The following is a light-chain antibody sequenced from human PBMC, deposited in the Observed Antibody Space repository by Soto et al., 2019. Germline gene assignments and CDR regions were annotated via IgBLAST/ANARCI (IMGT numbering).Light chain of an antibody. J-gene: IGKJ1*01. V-gene: IGKV3-15*01. CDR3: QQYNNWPRT. CDR1: QSVRSN. Sequence: EILMTQSPATLSVSPGEGATLSCRASQSVRSNLAWYQQKPGQAPRLLIYRASSRATGIPARFSGSGSGTEFTLTISSLQSEDFAVYYCQQYNNWPRTFGQGTKVEIK. CDR2: RAS.